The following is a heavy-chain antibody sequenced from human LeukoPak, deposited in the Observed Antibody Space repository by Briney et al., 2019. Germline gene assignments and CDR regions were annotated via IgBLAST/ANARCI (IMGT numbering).Heavy chain of an antibody. Sequence: ASVKVSCKASGYTFTSYGISWVRQAPGQGLEWMGWISAYNGNTNSAQKFQGRVTMTRDTSTSTVYMELSSLRSEDTAVYYCARGSYSSSSGTLDYWGQGTLVTVSS. CDR1: GYTFTSYG. J-gene: IGHJ4*02. V-gene: IGHV1-18*01. D-gene: IGHD6-6*01. CDR3: ARGSYSSSSGTLDY. CDR2: ISAYNGNT.